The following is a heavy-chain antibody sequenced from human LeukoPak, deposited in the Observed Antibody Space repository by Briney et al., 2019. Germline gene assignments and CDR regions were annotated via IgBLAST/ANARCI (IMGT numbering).Heavy chain of an antibody. CDR3: AAGYSYGPPIDAFDI. J-gene: IGHJ3*02. D-gene: IGHD5-18*01. CDR1: GGTFSSYA. V-gene: IGHV1-69*05. Sequence: ASVKVSCKASGGTFSSYAISWVRQAPGQGLEWMGGIIPIFGTANYAQKFQGRVTITTDESTSTAYMELSSLRSEDTAVYYCAAGYSYGPPIDAFDIWGQGTMVTVSS. CDR2: IIPIFGTA.